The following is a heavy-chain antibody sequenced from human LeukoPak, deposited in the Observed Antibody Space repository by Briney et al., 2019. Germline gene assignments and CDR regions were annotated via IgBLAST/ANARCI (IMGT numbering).Heavy chain of an antibody. J-gene: IGHJ4*02. V-gene: IGHV3-7*03. Sequence: GGSLRLSCAASGFTFSSYWMTWVRQAPGKGLEWVANIKQDGSETFYVDSVKGRFTISRDNAKYSLYLQMNSLRAEDTAVYYCAREYCSGDSRHKGGIDYWGQGTLVTVSS. CDR3: AREYCSGDSRHKGGIDY. CDR2: IKQDGSET. CDR1: GFTFSSYW. D-gene: IGHD2-15*01.